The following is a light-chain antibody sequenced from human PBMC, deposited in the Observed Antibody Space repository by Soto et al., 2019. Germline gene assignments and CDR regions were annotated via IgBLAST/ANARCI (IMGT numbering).Light chain of an antibody. CDR2: AAS. CDR1: QSVSSSY. J-gene: IGKJ2*01. V-gene: IGKV3-20*01. Sequence: EIVLTQSPGTLSLSPGERATLSCRASQSVSSSYLAWYQQKPGQAPRLLIYAASSRATGIPDRFSGSGSGTDFTLTSSRLEHEDFAVYYCQQYGSSQYTFGQGTKLEI. CDR3: QQYGSSQYT.